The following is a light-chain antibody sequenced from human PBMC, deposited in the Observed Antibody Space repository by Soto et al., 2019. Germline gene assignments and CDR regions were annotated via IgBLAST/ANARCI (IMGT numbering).Light chain of an antibody. CDR3: SSYTSSSTHYV. Sequence: QSVLTQPASVSGSPGQSITISCTGTRSDVGGYKYVSWYQQHPGKAPKLMIYDVSNRPSGVSNRFSGSKSGNTASLTISGLQAEDEADYYCSSYTSSSTHYVFGTGTKVTVL. J-gene: IGLJ1*01. CDR1: RSDVGGYKY. CDR2: DVS. V-gene: IGLV2-14*01.